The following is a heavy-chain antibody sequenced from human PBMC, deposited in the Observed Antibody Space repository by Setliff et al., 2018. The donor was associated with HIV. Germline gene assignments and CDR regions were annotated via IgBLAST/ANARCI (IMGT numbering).Heavy chain of an antibody. CDR1: GGSVSSGSYY. V-gene: IGHV4-61*01. J-gene: IGHJ3*02. Sequence: SETLSLTCTVSGGSVSSGSYYWSWIRQPPGKGLEWIGYIYYSGSTNYNPPLKSRVTISVDTSKNQFSLKLSSVTAADTAVYYCAWGGVLLWFGGLLGFDIWGQGTMVTVSS. CDR2: IYYSGST. CDR3: AWGGVLLWFGGLLGFDI. D-gene: IGHD3-10*01.